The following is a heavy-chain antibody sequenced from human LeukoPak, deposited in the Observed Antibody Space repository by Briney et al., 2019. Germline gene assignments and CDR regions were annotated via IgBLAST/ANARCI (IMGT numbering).Heavy chain of an antibody. J-gene: IGHJ4*02. D-gene: IGHD6-19*01. Sequence: ASVKVSCKASGYTFTGYYMHWVRQAPGQGLEWMGWINPNSGGTNYAQKFQGRVTMTRDTSISTAYMELSRLRSDDTAVYYCARAPPYGSGWSKGVLDYWGQGTLVTVSS. CDR2: INPNSGGT. CDR1: GYTFTGYY. CDR3: ARAPPYGSGWSKGVLDY. V-gene: IGHV1-2*02.